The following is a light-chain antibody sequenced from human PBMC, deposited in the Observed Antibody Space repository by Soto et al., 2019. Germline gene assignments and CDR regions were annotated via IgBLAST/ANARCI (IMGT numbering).Light chain of an antibody. V-gene: IGKV3D-20*02. Sequence: EIVLTQSPGTLSLSPGERATLSCRASQSVSSSFLTWYQQKPGQAPRLLIYGAINRATGIPARFSGSGSGTDFTLTISSLEPEDFGVYYCQQRSKWVTFGRGTKVDIK. CDR2: GAI. CDR1: QSVSSSF. J-gene: IGKJ4*01. CDR3: QQRSKWVT.